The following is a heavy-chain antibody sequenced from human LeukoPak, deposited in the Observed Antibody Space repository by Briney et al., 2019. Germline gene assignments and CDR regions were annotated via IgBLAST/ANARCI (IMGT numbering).Heavy chain of an antibody. J-gene: IGHJ6*02. CDR2: INTDGSST. V-gene: IGHV3-74*01. Sequence: GGSLRLSCAASGFTFSSYWMHWVRQAPGKGLVWVSRINTDGSSTSYADSVKGRFTISRDNAKNTLYLQMNSLRVEDTAVYYCTRDLMDYDVSTGLHHYYMDVWGQGTTVTVSS. D-gene: IGHD3-9*01. CDR3: TRDLMDYDVSTGLHHYYMDV. CDR1: GFTFSSYW.